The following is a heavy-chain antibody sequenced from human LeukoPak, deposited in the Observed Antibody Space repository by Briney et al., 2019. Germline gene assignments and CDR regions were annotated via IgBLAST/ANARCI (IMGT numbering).Heavy chain of an antibody. J-gene: IGHJ6*03. Sequence: SETLSLTCAVSGYSISSGYYWGWIRQPPGKGLEWIGSIYHSGSTYYNPSLKSRVTISVDTSKNQFSLKLSSVTAADTAVYYCARGGGHGTIFGVVPEAGSDYYYYMDVWGKGTTVTVSS. V-gene: IGHV4-38-2*01. CDR1: GYSISSGYY. CDR3: ARGGGHGTIFGVVPEAGSDYYYYMDV. D-gene: IGHD3-3*01. CDR2: IYHSGST.